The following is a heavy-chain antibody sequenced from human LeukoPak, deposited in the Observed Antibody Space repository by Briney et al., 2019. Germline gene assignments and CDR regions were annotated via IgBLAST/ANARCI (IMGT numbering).Heavy chain of an antibody. CDR3: ARRVYYGSGSPHLDY. V-gene: IGHV5-51*01. CDR2: IYPGYSDT. J-gene: IGHJ4*02. D-gene: IGHD3-10*01. Sequence: GESLKISFKGSGYSFTSYWIGWVRQMPGKGLEWMGIIYPGYSDTRYSPSFQGQVTISADKSISTAYLQWSSLKASDTAMYYCARRVYYGSGSPHLDYWGQGTLVTVSS. CDR1: GYSFTSYW.